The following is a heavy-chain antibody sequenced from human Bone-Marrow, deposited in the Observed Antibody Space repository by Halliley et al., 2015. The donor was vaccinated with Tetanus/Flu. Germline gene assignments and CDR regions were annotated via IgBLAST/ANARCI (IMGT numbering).Heavy chain of an antibody. D-gene: IGHD1-7*01. V-gene: IGHV3-30*18. Sequence: SYDGTQEYYLDSVKGRFTISRDNSENTLYLQMNSLRAEDTATYYCVKELELPYYLYHYGMDVWGQGTTVIVSS. CDR3: VKELELPYYLYHYGMDV. CDR2: SYDGTQE. J-gene: IGHJ6*02.